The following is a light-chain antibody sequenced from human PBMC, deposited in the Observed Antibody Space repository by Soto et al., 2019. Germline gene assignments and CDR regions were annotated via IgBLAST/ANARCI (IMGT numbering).Light chain of an antibody. Sequence: DIQMTQSPASESASVGDRVTITCRASQGISNWLAWYQQKPGKAPNLLIYGASSLQSGVPLRFSGSGSGTDFTLTISSLQPEDFATYYCQQTNSFPLTFGGGTKVEI. V-gene: IGKV1D-12*01. CDR3: QQTNSFPLT. J-gene: IGKJ4*01. CDR1: QGISNW. CDR2: GAS.